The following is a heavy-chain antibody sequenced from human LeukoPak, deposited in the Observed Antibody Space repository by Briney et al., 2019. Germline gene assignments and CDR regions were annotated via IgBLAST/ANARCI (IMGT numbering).Heavy chain of an antibody. V-gene: IGHV1-2*06. Sequence: ASVKVSCKASGYTFTGYYMHWVRQAPGQGLEWMGRINPNSGGTSYAQKFQGRVTMTRDTSISTAYMELSRLRSDDTAVYYCARDLTIVVEDAFDIWGQGTMVTVSS. CDR1: GYTFTGYY. D-gene: IGHD3-22*01. CDR3: ARDLTIVVEDAFDI. J-gene: IGHJ3*02. CDR2: INPNSGGT.